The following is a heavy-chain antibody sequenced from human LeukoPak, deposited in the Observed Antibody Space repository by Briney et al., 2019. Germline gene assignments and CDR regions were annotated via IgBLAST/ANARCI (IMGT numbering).Heavy chain of an antibody. Sequence: GGSLRLSCAASGFTFSSYAMSWVRQAPGKGLEWVSAISGSGGSTYYADSVKGRFTISRDNSKNTLYLQMNSLGAEDTAVYYCAKDPYYYDSSGYYPVDYWGQGTLVTVSS. V-gene: IGHV3-23*01. D-gene: IGHD3-22*01. CDR1: GFTFSSYA. CDR3: AKDPYYYDSSGYYPVDY. CDR2: ISGSGGST. J-gene: IGHJ4*02.